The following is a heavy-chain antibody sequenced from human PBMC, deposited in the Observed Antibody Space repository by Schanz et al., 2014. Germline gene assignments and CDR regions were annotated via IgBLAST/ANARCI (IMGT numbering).Heavy chain of an antibody. J-gene: IGHJ5*02. CDR3: ASDYNYFETEAP. CDR2: ISSSGSSI. D-gene: IGHD3-16*01. V-gene: IGHV3-21*06. CDR1: GFTFSSYG. Sequence: VQLVESGGGVVQPGRSLRLSCAASGFTFSSYGMHWVRQAPGKGLEWVSSISSSGSSIYYADSVKGRFTISRDNANNSLFLRMNSLRAEDTAVYYCASDYNYFETEAPWGQGTLVTVSS.